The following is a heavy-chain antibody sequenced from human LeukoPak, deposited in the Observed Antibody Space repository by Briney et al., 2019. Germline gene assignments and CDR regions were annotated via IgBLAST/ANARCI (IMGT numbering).Heavy chain of an antibody. CDR3: AKDEAVAGSDFFDY. CDR2: IIGNGGTT. D-gene: IGHD6-19*01. V-gene: IGHV3-23*01. J-gene: IGHJ4*02. CDR1: GLTYRIYA. Sequence: GGSLRLLCAASGLTYRIYAMTWVRQAQGKGLEWFSTIIGNGGTTYYADSVKGRGAISRDNSKNTVFLQLNSLRAEDTAVYFCAKDEAVAGSDFFDYWGRGTLVTASS.